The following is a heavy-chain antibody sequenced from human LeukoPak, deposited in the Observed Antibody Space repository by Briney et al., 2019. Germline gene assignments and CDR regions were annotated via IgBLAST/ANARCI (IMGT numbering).Heavy chain of an antibody. CDR1: GFTFSSYA. V-gene: IGHV3-23*01. J-gene: IGHJ4*02. CDR3: AKDLNSDYYDSRGYYAYSDY. CDR2: ITGSGDNT. D-gene: IGHD3-22*01. Sequence: RGSLRLSCAASGFTFSSYAMSWVRQAPGKGLEWVSTITGSGDNTYYADPVKGRFTISRDNSKNTMYLQMNSLRVEDTAVYFCAKDLNSDYYDSRGYYAYSDYWGQGTLVTASS.